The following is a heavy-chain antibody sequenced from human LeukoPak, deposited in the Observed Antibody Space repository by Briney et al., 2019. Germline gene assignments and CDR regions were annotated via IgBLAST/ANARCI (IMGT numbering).Heavy chain of an antibody. CDR2: ISHSGVST. J-gene: IGHJ4*02. Sequence: GGTLRLSCAASGFTFSNHDMTWIRQAPGKGLEWVSVISHSGVSTNYADSVKGRFTISRDNSKNTVYLQMNSLRVEDTAVYYCAKDQNWEGGYWGQGTLVTVSS. V-gene: IGHV3-23*01. CDR1: GFTFSNHD. D-gene: IGHD1-26*01. CDR3: AKDQNWEGGY.